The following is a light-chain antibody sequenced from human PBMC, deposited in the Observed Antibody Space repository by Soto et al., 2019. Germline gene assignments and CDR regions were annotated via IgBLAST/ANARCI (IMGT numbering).Light chain of an antibody. J-gene: IGKJ1*01. Sequence: EIVLTQSPGTLSLSPGERATLPCRASQSVSSSYLAWYQQKPGQAPRLLLYGASSRATGIPDRFSGSGSGTDFTLTISRLEPEDFAVYYCQQYGSSHPWTFGQGTKVEIK. CDR3: QQYGSSHPWT. CDR1: QSVSSSY. CDR2: GAS. V-gene: IGKV3-20*01.